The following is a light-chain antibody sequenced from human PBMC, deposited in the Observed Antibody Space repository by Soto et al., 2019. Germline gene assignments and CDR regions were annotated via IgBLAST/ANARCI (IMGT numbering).Light chain of an antibody. CDR1: QSVSSIY. CDR2: GAS. CDR3: QQYGSSPPFT. V-gene: IGKV3-20*01. Sequence: IVLTQSPGTLSLTPGERATLSCRASQSVSSIYLAWYQQKPGQAPRLLIYGASSRATGIPDRFSGSGSGTDFTLTISRLEPEDSAVYYCQQYGSSPPFTFGPGTRVDIK. J-gene: IGKJ3*01.